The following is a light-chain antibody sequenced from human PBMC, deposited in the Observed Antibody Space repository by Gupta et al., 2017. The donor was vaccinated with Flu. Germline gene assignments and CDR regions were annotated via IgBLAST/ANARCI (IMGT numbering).Light chain of an antibody. J-gene: IGLJ1*01. CDR1: SSDVGAYNY. V-gene: IGLV2-11*01. Sequence: SALTQPPSVSGSPGKSVTISCTGTSSDVGAYNYVSWYQHHPGKAPKVMIYDVSLRPSGVPDRFSGSKSANTASLTISGLQAEDEADYYCCSYAGSSTFVFGTGTKVTVL. CDR3: CSYAGSSTFV. CDR2: DVS.